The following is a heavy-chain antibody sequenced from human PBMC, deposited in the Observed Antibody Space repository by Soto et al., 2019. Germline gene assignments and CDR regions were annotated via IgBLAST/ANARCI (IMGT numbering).Heavy chain of an antibody. Sequence: GESLKISCKGSGYSFTSYWIGWVRQMPEKGLEWMGIIYPGDSDTSYSPSFQGQVTISADKSISTAYLQWSSLKASDTAMYYCARQSLWWSYRHSDAFDIWGQGTMVTVSS. CDR3: ARQSLWWSYRHSDAFDI. V-gene: IGHV5-51*01. D-gene: IGHD3-16*02. CDR1: GYSFTSYW. CDR2: IYPGDSDT. J-gene: IGHJ3*02.